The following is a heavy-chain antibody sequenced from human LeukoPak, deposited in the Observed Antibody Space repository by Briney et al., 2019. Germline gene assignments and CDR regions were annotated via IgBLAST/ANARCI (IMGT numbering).Heavy chain of an antibody. CDR3: AISSSWSFDAFDI. CDR2: ISSSGSTI. CDR1: GFTFSSYG. V-gene: IGHV3-48*04. D-gene: IGHD6-13*01. J-gene: IGHJ3*02. Sequence: GGSLRLSCAASGFTFSSYGMHWARQAPGKGLEWVSYISSSGSTIYYADSVKGRFTISRDNAKNSLYLQMSSLRAGDTAVYYCAISSSWSFDAFDIWGQGTMVTVSS.